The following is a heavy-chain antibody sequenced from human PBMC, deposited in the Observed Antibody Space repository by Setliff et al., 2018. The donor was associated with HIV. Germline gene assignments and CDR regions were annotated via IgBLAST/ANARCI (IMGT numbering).Heavy chain of an antibody. J-gene: IGHJ4*02. CDR2: IYHSGRT. CDR3: ARDQPQDYDSLTGYYTGRYFDY. V-gene: IGHV4-39*07. Sequence: PSETLSLTCTVSGGPISSNSYYWGWIRQPPGKGLEWIGSIYHSGRTYYNPSLKSRVTISVDTSKNQFSLKLTSVTAADTAVYYCARDQPQDYDSLTGYYTGRYFDYWGRGTLVTVSS. CDR1: GGPISSNSYY. D-gene: IGHD3-9*01.